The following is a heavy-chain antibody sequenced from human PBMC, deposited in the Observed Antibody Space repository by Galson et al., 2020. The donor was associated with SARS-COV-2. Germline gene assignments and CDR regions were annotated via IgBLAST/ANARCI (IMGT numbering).Heavy chain of an antibody. Sequence: SQTLSLTCAVYGESFSGYYWSWLRQSPGKGLEYLGDIDHRGNTIYNPSLKSRVTVSVDTSKNQFSLQLTSVTAADTGVYYCARRGSHVLTAPIRRLYFFDYWGQGTLVTVAS. CDR2: IDHRGNT. D-gene: IGHD2-21*02. CDR3: ARRGSHVLTAPIRRLYFFDY. CDR1: GESFSGYY. J-gene: IGHJ4*02. V-gene: IGHV4-34*01.